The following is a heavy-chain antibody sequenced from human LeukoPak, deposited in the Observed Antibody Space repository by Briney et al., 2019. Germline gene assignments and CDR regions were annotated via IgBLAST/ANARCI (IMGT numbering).Heavy chain of an antibody. J-gene: IGHJ6*03. CDR3: AGVPAAIHDYYYYMDV. CDR1: GGSISSYY. CDR2: IYTSGST. D-gene: IGHD2-2*02. Sequence: SETLSLTCTVPGGSISSYYWSWLRQPAGKDLEWLGRIYTSGSTNYNPSLKSRVTMSVDTSKNQFSLKLSSVTAADTAVYYCAGVPAAIHDYYYYMDVWGKGTTVTVSS. V-gene: IGHV4-4*07.